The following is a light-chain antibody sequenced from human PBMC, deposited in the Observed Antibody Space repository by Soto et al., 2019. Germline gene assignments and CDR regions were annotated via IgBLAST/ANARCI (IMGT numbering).Light chain of an antibody. Sequence: DIQMTQSPSTLSASVGDRVTITCRASQNIGNWLAWYQQKPGKAPKVLIYDASSLESGVPSRFSGSGSGTEFTLTISSLQPDDFATYYCQQYNSYSFGQGTKVDIK. CDR1: QNIGNW. CDR2: DAS. CDR3: QQYNSYS. V-gene: IGKV1-5*01. J-gene: IGKJ2*01.